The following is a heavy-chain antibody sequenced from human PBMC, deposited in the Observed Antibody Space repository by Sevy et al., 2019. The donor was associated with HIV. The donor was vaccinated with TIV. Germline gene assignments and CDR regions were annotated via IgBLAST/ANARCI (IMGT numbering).Heavy chain of an antibody. CDR3: ARDRSDSSGYYYFAFDI. CDR2: ISYDGRNK. J-gene: IGHJ3*02. D-gene: IGHD3-22*01. CDR1: GFTFSSYA. V-gene: IGHV3-30*04. Sequence: GSLRLSCAASGFTFSSYAMHWVRQAPGKGLEWVAVISYDGRNKYYADSVKGRFTISRDNSKNTLYLQMNSLRAEDTAVYYCARDRSDSSGYYYFAFDIWGQGTMVTVSS.